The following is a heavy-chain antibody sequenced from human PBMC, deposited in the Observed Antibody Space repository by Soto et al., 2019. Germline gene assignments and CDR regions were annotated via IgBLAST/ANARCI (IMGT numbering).Heavy chain of an antibody. CDR2: IKPDGSEG. CDR1: GFSFSSYW. Sequence: HPGGSLRLSCAASGFSFSSYWMSWVRQAPGKGLEWVANIKPDGSEGYYVDSVKGRFTLSRDNTKNSLYLQMNTLRAEDTAVYYCARGDYYDSNGPFSDAFDVWGQGTMVTVSS. D-gene: IGHD3-22*01. CDR3: ARGDYYDSNGPFSDAFDV. V-gene: IGHV3-7*04. J-gene: IGHJ3*01.